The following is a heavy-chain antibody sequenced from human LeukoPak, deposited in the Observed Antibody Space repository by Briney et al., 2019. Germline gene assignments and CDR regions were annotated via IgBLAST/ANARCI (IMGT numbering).Heavy chain of an antibody. CDR1: GYTFTGYY. Sequence: ASVKVSCKASGYTFTGYYMHWVRQAPGQGLEWMGWINPNSGGTNYAQKFQGRVTMTGDTSISTAYMELSRLRSDDTAVYYCARARIVGPGGSHWPPLMYWGQGTLVTVSS. D-gene: IGHD1-26*01. V-gene: IGHV1-2*02. CDR2: INPNSGGT. J-gene: IGHJ4*02. CDR3: ARARIVGPGGSHWPPLMY.